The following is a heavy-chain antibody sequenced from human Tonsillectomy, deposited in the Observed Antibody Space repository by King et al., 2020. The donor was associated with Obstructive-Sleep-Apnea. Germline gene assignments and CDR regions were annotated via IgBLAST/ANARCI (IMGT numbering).Heavy chain of an antibody. CDR2: IRSKGYGGTT. J-gene: IGHJ6*02. D-gene: IGHD2-15*01. CDR1: GLTFGDYT. Sequence: VQLVESGGGLVQPGRSLRLSCTASGLTFGDYTMSWFRQAPGKGLEWVGLIRSKGYGGTTEYAASVKGRFTISTDDSKTIASLQMNSLKTEDTAVYYCTSYCSGGSCSVFYYYGMDVWGQGTTVTVSS. V-gene: IGHV3-49*03. CDR3: TSYCSGGSCSVFYYYGMDV.